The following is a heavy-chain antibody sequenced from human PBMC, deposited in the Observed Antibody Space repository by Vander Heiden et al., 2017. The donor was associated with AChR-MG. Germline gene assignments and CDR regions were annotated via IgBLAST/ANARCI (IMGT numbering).Heavy chain of an antibody. CDR1: GFTFGYYA. Sequence: EVQLVESGGGLVQPGRSLRLSSAASGFTFGYYAMHWGRQAPGKGLEWVSGISWNSGSIGYADSVKGRFTISRDNAKNSLYLQMNRLRAEDTALYYCAKDIYSRGPSYAFDIWGQGTMVTVSS. J-gene: IGHJ3*02. CDR3: AKDIYSRGPSYAFDI. CDR2: ISWNSGSI. D-gene: IGHD6-13*01. V-gene: IGHV3-9*01.